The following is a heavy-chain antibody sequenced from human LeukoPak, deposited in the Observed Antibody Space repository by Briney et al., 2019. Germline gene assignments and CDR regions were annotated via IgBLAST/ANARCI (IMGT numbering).Heavy chain of an antibody. CDR2: IYTSGST. CDR3: ARENWGRLRYFDWLLVDYYYYYYMDV. V-gene: IGHV4-4*07. Sequence: PSETLSLTCTVSGGSISSYYWSWIRQPAGKGLEWIGRIYTSGSTNYSPSLKSRVTMSVDTSKNQFSLKLSSVTAADTAVYYCARENWGRLRYFDWLLVDYYYYYYMDVWGKGTTVTISS. D-gene: IGHD3-9*01. J-gene: IGHJ6*03. CDR1: GGSISSYY.